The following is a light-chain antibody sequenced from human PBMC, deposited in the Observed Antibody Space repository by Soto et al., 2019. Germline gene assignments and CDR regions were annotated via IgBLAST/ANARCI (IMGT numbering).Light chain of an antibody. V-gene: IGKV3D-15*01. CDR1: QSVSSN. CDR2: GAS. Sequence: IVLTQSPATLSVSPGERATLSCRASQSVSSNLAWHQQRPGQAPRLLIYGASTRATGVPARFSGGGSGTEFTLTITSLQSEDFAVYYCQQYGSSWTFGQGTKVEIK. J-gene: IGKJ1*01. CDR3: QQYGSSWT.